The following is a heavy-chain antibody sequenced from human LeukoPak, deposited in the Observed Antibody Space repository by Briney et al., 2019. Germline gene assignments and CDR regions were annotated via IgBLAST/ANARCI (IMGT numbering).Heavy chain of an antibody. V-gene: IGHV3-66*01. CDR1: GFTVSSNY. CDR2: IYSGGST. J-gene: IGHJ4*02. CDR3: ARDRRYSYGTGSSY. Sequence: GSLRLSCAASGFTVSSNYMSWVRQAPGKGLEWVSVIYSGGSTYYADSVKGRFTISRDNSKNTLYLQMNSLRAEDTAVYYCARDRRYSYGTGSSYWGQGTLVTVSS. D-gene: IGHD5-18*01.